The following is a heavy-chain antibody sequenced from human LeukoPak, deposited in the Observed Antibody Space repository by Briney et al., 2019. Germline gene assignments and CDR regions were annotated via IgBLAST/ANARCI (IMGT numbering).Heavy chain of an antibody. Sequence: PGGSLRLSCAASGFTFSGSAIHWVRQASGKGLEWVGRIRSKANSYATAYAESVKGRFTISRDDSKNTAYLQMNSLKTEDTAVYYCTRLSGDNWNYGGNFDSWGQGTLVTVSS. CDR1: GFTFSGSA. J-gene: IGHJ4*02. D-gene: IGHD1-7*01. V-gene: IGHV3-73*01. CDR2: IRSKANSYAT. CDR3: TRLSGDNWNYGGNFDS.